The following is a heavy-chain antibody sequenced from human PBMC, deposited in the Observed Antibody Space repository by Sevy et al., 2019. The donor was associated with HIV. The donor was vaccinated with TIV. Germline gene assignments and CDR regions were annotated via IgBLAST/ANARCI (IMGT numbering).Heavy chain of an antibody. CDR3: ARWGERGYSGYEYFDY. CDR2: IKEDGSEK. D-gene: IGHD5-12*01. V-gene: IGHV3-7*01. J-gene: IGHJ4*02. CDR1: GFMFSRYW. Sequence: GGSLRLSCAASGFMFSRYWMSWVRQASGKGLEWVANIKEDGSEKYYVDSVKGRFTISRDNAKNSLYLQMNSLGAEDTAVYYCARWGERGYSGYEYFDYWGQGTLVTVSS.